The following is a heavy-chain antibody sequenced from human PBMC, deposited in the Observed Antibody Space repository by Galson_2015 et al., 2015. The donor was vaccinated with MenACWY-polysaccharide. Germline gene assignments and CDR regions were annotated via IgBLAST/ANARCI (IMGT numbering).Heavy chain of an antibody. V-gene: IGHV3-23*01. CDR3: AKVSVAGPMFFFDY. CDR1: GFTFSNYA. Sequence: SLRLSCAASGFTFSNYAMSWVRQAPGKGLEWVSTVSDSGTSTYYADSVKGRFTISRDNSKNTLYLQMGSLRAEDTAVYYCAKVSVAGPMFFFDYWCPRSLATVSS. J-gene: IGHJ4*02. CDR2: VSDSGTST. D-gene: IGHD6-19*01.